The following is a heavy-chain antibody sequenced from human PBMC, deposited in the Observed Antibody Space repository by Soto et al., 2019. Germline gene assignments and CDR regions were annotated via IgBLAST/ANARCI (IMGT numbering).Heavy chain of an antibody. CDR1: GFTFSSYA. V-gene: IGHV3-23*01. J-gene: IGHJ4*02. CDR3: AKGSKGFDY. CDR2: ITGGGDNT. Sequence: EVQLLESGGGLVQPGGPLRLSCAASGFTFSSYAMTWVRQAPGKGLEWVSAITGGGDNTYYADSVKGRFTISRDNFKNTLYLQMHSLTDEDTATYYCAKGSKGFDYWGQGTLVTVSS. D-gene: IGHD2-2*01.